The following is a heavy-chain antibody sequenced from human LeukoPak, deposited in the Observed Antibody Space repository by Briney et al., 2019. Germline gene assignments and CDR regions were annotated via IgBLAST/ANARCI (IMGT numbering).Heavy chain of an antibody. CDR1: GFTFTSSA. CDR2: IVVGSGNT. J-gene: IGHJ6*02. Sequence: SVKVSCKASGFTFTSSAMQWVRQARGQRLEWIGWIVVGSGNTNYAQKFQERVTITRDMSTSTAYMELSSLRSEDTAVYYCAADWVRGWTNYYYYGMDVWGQGTTVTVSS. CDR3: AADWVRGWTNYYYYGMDV. V-gene: IGHV1-58*02. D-gene: IGHD6-19*01.